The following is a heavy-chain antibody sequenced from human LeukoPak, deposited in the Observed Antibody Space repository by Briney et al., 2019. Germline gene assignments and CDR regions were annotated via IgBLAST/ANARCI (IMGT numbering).Heavy chain of an antibody. CDR1: GFTISSYR. CDR2: ISSSSSYI. D-gene: IGHD2-15*01. Sequence: GGSLRLSCAASGFTISSYRMNWVRQAPGKGLEWVSSISSSSSYIYYADSVKGRFPISRDNAKHSLYLQMNSLRAEDTAVYYCAKDGGSDPDSFDIWGQGTMVTVSS. CDR3: AKDGGSDPDSFDI. J-gene: IGHJ3*02. V-gene: IGHV3-21*01.